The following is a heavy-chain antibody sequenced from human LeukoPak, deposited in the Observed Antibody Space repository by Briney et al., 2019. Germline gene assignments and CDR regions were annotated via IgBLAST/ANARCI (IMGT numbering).Heavy chain of an antibody. CDR3: ARLADY. V-gene: IGHV5-10-1*01. CDR1: GYTFPTYW. CDR2: IDPSTSST. Sequence: GESLKISCKTSGYTFPTYWITWVRQMPGKGLEWMGRIDPSTSSTNYSPSFRGRVTISADKPIDTAYLQWSSLKASDTAVYYCARLADYWGQGTLVTVSP. J-gene: IGHJ4*02.